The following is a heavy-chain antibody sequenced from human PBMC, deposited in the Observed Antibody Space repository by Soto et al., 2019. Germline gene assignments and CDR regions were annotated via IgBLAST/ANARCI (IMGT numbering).Heavy chain of an antibody. CDR1: GFTFSSYA. V-gene: IGHV3-23*01. D-gene: IGHD3-22*01. J-gene: IGHJ4*02. Sequence: PGGSLRLSCATSGFTFSSYAMSWVRQAPGKGLQWVSAISGSGGSTYYADSVKGRFTISRDNSKGTLSLQMNSLRAEDTAVYYCAKEGRYYDSSAYLPVDDWGQGTLVTVSS. CDR2: ISGSGGST. CDR3: AKEGRYYDSSAYLPVDD.